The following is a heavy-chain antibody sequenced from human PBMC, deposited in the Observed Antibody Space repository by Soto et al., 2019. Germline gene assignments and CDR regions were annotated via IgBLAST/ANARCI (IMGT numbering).Heavy chain of an antibody. V-gene: IGHV3-30*04. CDR3: ARSRNSAVADSFDF. Sequence: QVQVVESGGGVVQPGRSLRLSCAASGFTFSRYAIHWVRQAPGKGLEWVADISRDGSNKYYVDSVKGRFTLSRDNSKNTLYLQMNSLRDEDTAVYYCARSRNSAVADSFDFWGQGTLVTVSS. CDR1: GFTFSRYA. J-gene: IGHJ4*02. CDR2: ISRDGSNK. D-gene: IGHD2-21*01.